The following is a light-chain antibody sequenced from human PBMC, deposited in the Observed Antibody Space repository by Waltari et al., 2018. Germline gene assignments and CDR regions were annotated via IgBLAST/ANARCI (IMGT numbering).Light chain of an antibody. CDR2: RAS. CDR3: QQSYSAPWT. CDR1: QSITNY. J-gene: IGKJ1*01. V-gene: IGKV1-39*01. Sequence: DIQMTQSPSSLSASVGDRVTITCRASQSITNYLNWYQQKPGKDPKLLIYRASSLQSGVPSRFSGVGSGTDFTLTIFTLQPEDFAIYYCQQSYSAPWTFGQGTKVEVK.